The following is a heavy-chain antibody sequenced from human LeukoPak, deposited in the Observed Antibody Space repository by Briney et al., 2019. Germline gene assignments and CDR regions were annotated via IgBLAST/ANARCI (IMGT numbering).Heavy chain of an antibody. D-gene: IGHD4-11*01. Sequence: ASVKVSCKASGYTFTSYDINWVRQATGQGLEWMGWMNPNSGNTGYAQKFQGRVTMTRNTSISTAYMELSSLRSEDTAVYYRAREATVTPYYYYYGMDVWGQGTTVTVSS. V-gene: IGHV1-8*01. CDR2: MNPNSGNT. CDR3: AREATVTPYYYYYGMDV. CDR1: GYTFTSYD. J-gene: IGHJ6*02.